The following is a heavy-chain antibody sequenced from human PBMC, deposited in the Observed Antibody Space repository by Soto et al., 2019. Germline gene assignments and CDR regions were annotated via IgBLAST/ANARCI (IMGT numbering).Heavy chain of an antibody. J-gene: IGHJ4*02. CDR2: IWADGRRQ. D-gene: IGHD3-9*01. CDR3: VEGAGYWGVNDV. CDR1: GFAFSTYA. V-gene: IGHV3-33*08. Sequence: QVNLVESGGGVIQPGTSLRLSCSASGFAFSTYAMHWVRQAPGKGQEWVAVIWADGRRQFYGTSVKGRFTISSDNSNNTLHLQMNGQRDDDTAVYYRVEGAGYWGVNDVWGQGTLVTASS.